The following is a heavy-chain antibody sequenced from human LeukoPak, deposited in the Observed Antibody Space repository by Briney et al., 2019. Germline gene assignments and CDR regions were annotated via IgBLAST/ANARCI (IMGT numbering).Heavy chain of an antibody. V-gene: IGHV3-30*01. Sequence: GGSLRLSCAASGFTFSSYAMHWVRQAPGKGLEWVAVISYDGSNKYYADSVKGRFTISRDNSKNTLYLQMNSLRAEDTAVYYCAREGVGSSWYGYFDYWGQGTLVTVSS. CDR3: AREGVGSSWYGYFDY. CDR2: ISYDGSNK. J-gene: IGHJ4*02. D-gene: IGHD6-13*01. CDR1: GFTFSSYA.